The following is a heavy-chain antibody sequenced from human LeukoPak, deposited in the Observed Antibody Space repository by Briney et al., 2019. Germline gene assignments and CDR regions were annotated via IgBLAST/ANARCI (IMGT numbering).Heavy chain of an antibody. V-gene: IGHV3-30*02. D-gene: IGHD1-7*01. CDR1: GFTFSSYG. CDR3: AKDLRTGTPLGAFDY. CDR2: IRYDGSNK. Sequence: GGSLRLSCAASGFTFSSYGMHWVRQAPGKGLEWVAFIRYDGSNKYYADSVKGRFTISRDNSKNTLYLQMNSLRAEDTAVYYYAKDLRTGTPLGAFDYWGQGTLVTVSS. J-gene: IGHJ4*02.